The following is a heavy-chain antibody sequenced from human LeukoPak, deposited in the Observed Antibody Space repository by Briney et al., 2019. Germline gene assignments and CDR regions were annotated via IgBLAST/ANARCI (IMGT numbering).Heavy chain of an antibody. CDR3: AGGPRESYYNWFDP. CDR1: GFSISGHL. V-gene: IGHV4-34*01. CDR2: INHSGRA. D-gene: IGHD3-10*01. J-gene: IGHJ5*02. Sequence: SETVSLTDAVDGFSISGHLWDWIRQHPGNELECRVEINHSGRANYHPSLKSRVTISIATSKNQVSLSLSSVTAADTAVYYCAGGPRESYYNWFDPWGQGTLVTVSS.